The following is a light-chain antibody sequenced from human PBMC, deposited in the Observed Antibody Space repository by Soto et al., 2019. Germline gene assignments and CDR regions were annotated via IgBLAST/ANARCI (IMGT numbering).Light chain of an antibody. Sequence: EIVLTQSPDTLSLSPGEGATLSCRASQTVSSNYLAWYQHRPGQAPKLIIHGASYTAPGIPDRFNGGGSGADFTLTISRRVREVFAEYFCQNYGNLLWMFGQGTKGDIK. CDR1: QTVSSNY. V-gene: IGKV3-20*01. CDR2: GAS. CDR3: QNYGNLLWM. J-gene: IGKJ1*01.